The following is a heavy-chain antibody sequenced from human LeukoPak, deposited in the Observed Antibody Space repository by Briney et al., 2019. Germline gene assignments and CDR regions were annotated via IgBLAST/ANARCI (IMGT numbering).Heavy chain of an antibody. CDR2: IKQDGSEI. CDR3: TRGSSSSWYPLDYFDY. D-gene: IGHD6-13*01. Sequence: GGSLRLSCAASGFTFSSYWMHWVRQAPEKGREGVANIKQDGSEIYYVNSVKGRFTISRDNAKNSLYLQMNSLRAEDTAVYYCTRGSSSSWYPLDYFDYWGQGTLVTVSS. CDR1: GFTFSSYW. V-gene: IGHV3-7*01. J-gene: IGHJ4*02.